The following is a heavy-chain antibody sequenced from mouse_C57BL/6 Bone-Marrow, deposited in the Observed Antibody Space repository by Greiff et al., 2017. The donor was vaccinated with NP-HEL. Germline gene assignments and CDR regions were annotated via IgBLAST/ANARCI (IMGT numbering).Heavy chain of an antibody. V-gene: IGHV1-50*01. J-gene: IGHJ1*03. CDR2: IDPSDSYT. Sequence: VQLQQPGAELVKPGASVKLSCKASGYTFTSYWMQWVKQRPGQGLEWIGEIDPSDSYTNYNQKFKGKATLTVDTSSSTAYMQLSSLTSEDSAVYYCASYDWDWYFDVWGTGTTVTVSS. D-gene: IGHD2-12*01. CDR1: GYTFTSYW. CDR3: ASYDWDWYFDV.